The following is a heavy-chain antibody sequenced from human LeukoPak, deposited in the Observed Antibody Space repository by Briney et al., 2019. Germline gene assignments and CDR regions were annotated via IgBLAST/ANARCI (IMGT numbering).Heavy chain of an antibody. Sequence: GGSLRLSCAASGFTVTTKSMAWVRQAPGRGLEWVSVFYSPGSTYYADSVHGRFTISRDNSLNTLFLQMNSLRAEDTAVYYCASARESCIGSTCYEYFHHWGQGTPLTVSS. J-gene: IGHJ1*01. CDR3: ASARESCIGSTCYEYFHH. CDR1: GFTVTTKS. V-gene: IGHV3-53*01. D-gene: IGHD2-2*01. CDR2: FYSPGST.